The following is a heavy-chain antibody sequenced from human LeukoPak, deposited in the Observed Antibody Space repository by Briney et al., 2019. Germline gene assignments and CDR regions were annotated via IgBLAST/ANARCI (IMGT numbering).Heavy chain of an antibody. CDR1: VNSFSGYW. V-gene: IGHV5-51*01. J-gene: IGHJ4*02. Sequence: GESLKISCRDSVNSFSGYWIAWLRQMPGKGLESMGIIYPGDSNTRYSPSFQGQVTMSADRPINTAYLQWSSLKASDTGIYYCARLTRGGPFDYWGQGTLVTVTS. CDR3: ARLTRGGPFDY. CDR2: IYPGDSNT. D-gene: IGHD3-10*01.